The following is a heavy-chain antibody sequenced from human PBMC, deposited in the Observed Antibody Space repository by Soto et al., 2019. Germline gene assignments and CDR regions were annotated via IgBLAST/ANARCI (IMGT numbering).Heavy chain of an antibody. CDR3: ARVFKRYSSPPGPLEY. D-gene: IGHD6-13*01. CDR2: IYYIGNT. CDR1: GDSISSGDYY. J-gene: IGHJ4*02. Sequence: QVQLQESGPGLVKPSQTLSLTCSVSGDSISSGDYYWSWIRQPPGKGLEWIGCIYYIGNTYYNPSLTRRVSMPVDTSKDQFSLELKSVTAAASAVYYCARVFKRYSSPPGPLEYWGQGTLVTVSS. V-gene: IGHV4-30-4*01.